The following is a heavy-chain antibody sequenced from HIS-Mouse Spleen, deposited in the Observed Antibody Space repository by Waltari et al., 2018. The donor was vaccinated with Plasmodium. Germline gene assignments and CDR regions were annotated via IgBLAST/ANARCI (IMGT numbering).Heavy chain of an antibody. CDR3: ASTWYWYFDL. Sequence: EVQLIESGGGLVQPGGSLSLPCSPSGFPFRSYWMSWGRQAPGKGLEWVANIKQDGSEKYYVDSVKGRFTISRDNAKNSLYLQMTSLRAEDTAVYYCASTWYWYFDLWRRGTLVTVSS. J-gene: IGHJ2*01. CDR2: IKQDGSEK. V-gene: IGHV3-7*01. CDR1: GFPFRSYW.